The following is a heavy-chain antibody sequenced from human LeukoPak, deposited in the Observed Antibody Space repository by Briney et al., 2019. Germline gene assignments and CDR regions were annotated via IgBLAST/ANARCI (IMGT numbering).Heavy chain of an antibody. CDR2: IRSKAYGGTT. J-gene: IGHJ3*02. CDR3: TRDLLVGATTTAFDI. V-gene: IGHV3-49*04. CDR1: GFTFGDYA. D-gene: IGHD1-26*01. Sequence: PGRSLRLSCIASGFTFGDYAMSWVRQAPGKGLEWVGFIRSKAYGGTTEYAASVKGRFTISRDDSKSIAYLQMNSLKTEDTAVYYCTRDLLVGATTTAFDIWGQGTMVTVSS.